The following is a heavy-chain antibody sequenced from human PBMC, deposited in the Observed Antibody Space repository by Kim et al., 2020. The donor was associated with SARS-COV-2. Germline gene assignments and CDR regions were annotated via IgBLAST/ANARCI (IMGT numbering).Heavy chain of an antibody. V-gene: IGHV4-59*11. J-gene: IGHJ6*02. CDR2: VYHSGWT. CDR3: ARNVLSWMGEFNGMDV. D-gene: IGHD3-10*01. Sequence: SETLSLTCSVSGGSMRPHYWSWIRQPPGRGLEWIGYVYHSGWTNSNPSLKSRVAISIDTSKNQLFLNLTSVTAADTAVYYCARNVLSWMGEFNGMDVWGQGTTVIVPS. CDR1: GGSMRPHY.